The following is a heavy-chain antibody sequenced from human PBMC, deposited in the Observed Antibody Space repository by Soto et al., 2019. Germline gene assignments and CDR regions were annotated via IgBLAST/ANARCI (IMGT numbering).Heavy chain of an antibody. CDR1: GFTFSNYL. CDR2: IKQDGSEK. CDR3: ARDHRFCTSTNCRLHY. V-gene: IGHV3-7*01. Sequence: GGSTRLSCAASGFTFSNYLMSWVCQSPGTGLEWVANIKQDGSEKYYVDSVKGRFTISRDSAKNSLYLQMNSLRAEDTAVYYCARDHRFCTSTNCRLHYWGQGTLVTVSS. J-gene: IGHJ4*02. D-gene: IGHD2-2*01.